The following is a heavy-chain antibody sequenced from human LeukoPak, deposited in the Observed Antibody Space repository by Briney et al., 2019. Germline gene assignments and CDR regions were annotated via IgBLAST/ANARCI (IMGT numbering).Heavy chain of an antibody. D-gene: IGHD2-2*02. CDR1: GFTFSSYG. J-gene: IGHJ4*02. Sequence: PGGSLRLSCAASGFTFSSYGMHWVRQAPGKGLEWVAFIRYDGSNKYYADSVKGRFTISRDNSKNTLYLQMNSLRAEDTVVYYCAKEYAVVVVPAAIGFFDYWGQGTLVTVSS. CDR3: AKEYAVVVVPAAIGFFDY. CDR2: IRYDGSNK. V-gene: IGHV3-30*02.